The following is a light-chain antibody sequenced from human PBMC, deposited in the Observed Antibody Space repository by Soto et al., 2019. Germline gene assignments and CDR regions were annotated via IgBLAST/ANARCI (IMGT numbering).Light chain of an antibody. Sequence: EIVMTQSPATLSVSPGEGATLSCRASQSVSGKLAWYQHQPGQTHRLLIYDASTRATGIPARFSGSGSGTYFTLTISSLQSEDFSVYYCQQYNDWPWTFGQGTKVEI. CDR2: DAS. V-gene: IGKV3-15*01. CDR3: QQYNDWPWT. CDR1: QSVSGK. J-gene: IGKJ1*01.